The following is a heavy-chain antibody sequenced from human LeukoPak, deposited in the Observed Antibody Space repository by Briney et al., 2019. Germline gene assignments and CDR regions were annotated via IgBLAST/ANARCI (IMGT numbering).Heavy chain of an antibody. CDR1: GFIFNIFW. CDR3: VRAGWELDY. D-gene: IGHD4-23*01. V-gene: IGHV3-7*01. CDR2: IKDDVTEK. Sequence: PGGSLRLSCAASGFIFNIFWMSWVRQAPRKGPQWVAHIKDDVTEKSFLDFVRGRFTIARDDAWNSVYLQMNSLSDEETAVYHCVRAGWELDYWGQGTPVIVSS. J-gene: IGHJ4*02.